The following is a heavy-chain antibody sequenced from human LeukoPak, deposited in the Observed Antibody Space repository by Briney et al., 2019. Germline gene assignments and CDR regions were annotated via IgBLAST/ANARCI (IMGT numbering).Heavy chain of an antibody. D-gene: IGHD3-10*01. CDR2: IYYSGST. V-gene: IGHV4-59*08. CDR3: ARFSGSHDAFDI. CDR1: GGSITSYH. Sequence: PSETLSLTCTVSGGSITSYHWSWIRQPPGKGLEWIGYIYYSGSTNYNPSLKSRVTISVDTSKNQFSLKLSSVTAADTAVYYCARFSGSHDAFDIWGQGTMVTVSS. J-gene: IGHJ3*02.